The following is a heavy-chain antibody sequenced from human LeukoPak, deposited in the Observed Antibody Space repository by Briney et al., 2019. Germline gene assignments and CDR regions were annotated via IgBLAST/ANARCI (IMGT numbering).Heavy chain of an antibody. CDR3: ARDRPPKPLTSEFVPFDI. V-gene: IGHV1-3*01. J-gene: IGHJ3*02. CDR2: INAGNGNT. CDR1: GYTFTSYA. Sequence: GASVKVSCKASGYTFTSYAMHWVRQAPGQRLEWMGWINAGNGNTKYSQEFQDRVTITRDTSTSTAYMELSSLRDEDREVYYCARDRPPKPLTSEFVPFDIGAQGTMFPVSP. D-gene: IGHD3-9*01.